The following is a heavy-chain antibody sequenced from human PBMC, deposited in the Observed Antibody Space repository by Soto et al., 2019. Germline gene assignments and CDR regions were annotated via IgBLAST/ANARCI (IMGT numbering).Heavy chain of an antibody. V-gene: IGHV4-59*01. D-gene: IGHD3-16*01. Sequence: PSETLSLTCTVSGGSISSYYCSWIRQPPGKGLEWIGYIYYGGSTDYNPSLKSRVTISVDSSKNQFSLKVRSVTAADTAVYYCARDWGGRKFDYWGQGALVTVS. CDR3: ARDWGGRKFDY. CDR2: IYYGGST. CDR1: GGSISSYY. J-gene: IGHJ4*02.